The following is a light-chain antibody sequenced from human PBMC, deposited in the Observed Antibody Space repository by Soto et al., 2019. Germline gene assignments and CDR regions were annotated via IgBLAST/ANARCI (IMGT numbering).Light chain of an antibody. CDR3: QQSYGTPPT. CDR2: DGS. CDR1: QQFTSY. J-gene: IGKJ1*01. V-gene: IGKV1-39*01. Sequence: DIQVTQSPPSLSASVGDRITINCRASQQFTSYVNWYQQKDGKAPKLLIFDGSTLQTGVPARFSGTGSGTDFTLTVNALQPEEFGTYYCQQSYGTPPTFGQGTTVEVK.